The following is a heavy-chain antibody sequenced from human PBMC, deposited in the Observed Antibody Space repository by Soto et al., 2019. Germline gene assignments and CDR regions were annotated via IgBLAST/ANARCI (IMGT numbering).Heavy chain of an antibody. J-gene: IGHJ6*02. CDR2: ISYDGSNK. CDR3: ARDQERGYSYGFNYYYYGMDV. CDR1: GFSFSIYA. V-gene: IGHV3-30-3*01. D-gene: IGHD5-18*01. Sequence: GGALRLSCAASGFSFSIYAMHWVRQAPGKGLEWVAVISYDGSNKYYADSVKGRFTISRDNSKNTLYLQMNSLRAEDTAVYYCARDQERGYSYGFNYYYYGMDVWGQGTTVTVSS.